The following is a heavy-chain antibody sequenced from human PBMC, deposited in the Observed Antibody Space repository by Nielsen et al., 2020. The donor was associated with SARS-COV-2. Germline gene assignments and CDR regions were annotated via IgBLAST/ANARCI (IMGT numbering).Heavy chain of an antibody. CDR2: ISSSSSYI. CDR1: GFTFSSDS. V-gene: IGHV3-21*01. J-gene: IGHJ4*02. D-gene: IGHD3-22*01. CDR3: ARGGKRFDSSGYFSPDY. Sequence: GGSLRLSCAASGFTFSSDSMNWVRQAPGKGLEWVSSISSSSSYIYYADSVEGRFTISRDNSKNTLYLQMNSLRAEDTAVYYCARGGKRFDSSGYFSPDYWGQGTLVTVSS.